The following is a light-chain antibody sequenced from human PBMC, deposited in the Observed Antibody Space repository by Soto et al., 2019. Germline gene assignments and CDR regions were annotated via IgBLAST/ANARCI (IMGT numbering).Light chain of an antibody. CDR2: DVI. Sequence: QSALTQPASVSGSPGQSIAISCTGTSSDVGGYNSASWYQQHPGKAHKLLIYDVINRPSGFSNRFSGSKSGNAASLTFFGLQAEDEADYYCSSYSTGGSYVFGTGTKVTVL. V-gene: IGLV2-14*03. CDR3: SSYSTGGSYV. J-gene: IGLJ1*01. CDR1: SSDVGGYNS.